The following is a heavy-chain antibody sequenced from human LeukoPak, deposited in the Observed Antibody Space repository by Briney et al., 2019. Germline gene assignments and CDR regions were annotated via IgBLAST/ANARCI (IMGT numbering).Heavy chain of an antibody. Sequence: GGSLRLSCAASGFTFSSYSMNWVRQAPGKGVEWVSSISSSSSYIYYADSVKGRFTISRDNAKNSLYLQMNSLRAEDTAVYYCARGYSSGWSKNPEYFQHWGQGTLVTVSS. J-gene: IGHJ1*01. CDR2: ISSSSSYI. D-gene: IGHD6-19*01. CDR3: ARGYSSGWSKNPEYFQH. CDR1: GFTFSSYS. V-gene: IGHV3-21*01.